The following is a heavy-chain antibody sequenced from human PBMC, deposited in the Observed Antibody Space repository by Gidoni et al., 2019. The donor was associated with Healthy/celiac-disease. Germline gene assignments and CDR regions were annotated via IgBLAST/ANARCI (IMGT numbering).Heavy chain of an antibody. Sequence: QVQLQESGPGLVKPSQTLSLTCTVSGGSISSGDYYWSWIRQPPGKGLEWIGYIYYSGSTYYNPSLKSRVTISVDTSKNQFSLKLSSVTAADTAVYYCARLTTVWYYYYGMDVWGQGTTVTVSS. CDR3: ARLTTVWYYYYGMDV. J-gene: IGHJ6*02. V-gene: IGHV4-30-4*01. CDR2: IYYSGST. D-gene: IGHD4-17*01. CDR1: GGSISSGDYY.